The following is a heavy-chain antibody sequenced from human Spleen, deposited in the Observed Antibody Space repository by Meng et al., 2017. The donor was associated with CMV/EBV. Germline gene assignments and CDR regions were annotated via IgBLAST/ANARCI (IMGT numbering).Heavy chain of an antibody. CDR3: AKGGGLLVPRHDALDI. CDR1: GFTFSSYA. D-gene: IGHD3-16*01. Sequence: GGSLRLSCAASGFTFSSYAMHWVRQAPGKGLEWVAVISYDGSNKYYADSVKGRFTISRDNSKNTLYLQMNSLRVDDTAVYHCAKGGGLLVPRHDALDIWGPGTMVTVSS. J-gene: IGHJ3*02. V-gene: IGHV3-30-3*01. CDR2: ISYDGSNK.